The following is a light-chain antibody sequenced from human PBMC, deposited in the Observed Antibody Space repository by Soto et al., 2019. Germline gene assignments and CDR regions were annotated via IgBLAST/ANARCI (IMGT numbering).Light chain of an antibody. V-gene: IGKV1-39*01. CDR2: AES. CDR1: QTMSYY. J-gene: IGKJ1*01. CDR3: RQTSAFPRT. Sequence: DIQMTQSPSSLYASVGDRVTITCRASQTMSYYLNWYQQKPGKAPKLLIYAESTLQRGVPSRFSCTGSGAHFTLTISSLQPEDFATYYCRQTSAFPRTFGQGTEVDIK.